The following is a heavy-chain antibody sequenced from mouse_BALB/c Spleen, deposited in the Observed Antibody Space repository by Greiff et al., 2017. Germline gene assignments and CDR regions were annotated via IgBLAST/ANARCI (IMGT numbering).Heavy chain of an antibody. D-gene: IGHD4-1*01. CDR1: GYTFTSYW. CDR2: INPSTGYT. J-gene: IGHJ2*01. V-gene: IGHV1-7*01. CDR3: ARLRWDDY. Sequence: VKLMESGAELAKPGASVKMSCKASGYTFTSYWMHWVKQRPGQGLEWIGYINPSTGYTEYNQKFKDKATLTADKSSSTAYMQLSSLTSEDSAVYYCARLRWDDYWGQGTTLTVSS.